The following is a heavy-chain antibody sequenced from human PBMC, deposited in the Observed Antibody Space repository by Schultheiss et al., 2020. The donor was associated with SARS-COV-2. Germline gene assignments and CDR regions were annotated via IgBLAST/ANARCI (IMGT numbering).Heavy chain of an antibody. CDR3: ARGRSSGWGGAFDL. V-gene: IGHV4-4*07. CDR1: GGSISSYY. J-gene: IGHJ3*01. CDR2: IYTSGST. D-gene: IGHD6-19*01. Sequence: SQTLSLTCTVSGGSISSYYWSWIRQPAGKGLEWIGRIYTSGSTNYNPSLKSRVTMSVDTSKNQFSLKLSSVTAADTAVYYCARGRSSGWGGAFDLWGQGTLVTVSS.